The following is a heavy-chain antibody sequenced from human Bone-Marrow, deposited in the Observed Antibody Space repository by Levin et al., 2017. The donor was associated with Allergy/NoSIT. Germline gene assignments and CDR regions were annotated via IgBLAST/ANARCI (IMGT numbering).Heavy chain of an antibody. CDR3: AKVRYQLLSDYYYGLDV. J-gene: IGHJ6*02. CDR2: ISWNSDTI. Sequence: SLKISCAASGFTFDDYAMHWVRQAPGKGLEWVSGISWNSDTIDYADSVKGRFTISRDNAKKSLYLQMNSLTGEDTALYYCAKVRYQLLSDYYYGLDVWGQGTTVTVSS. D-gene: IGHD2-2*01. V-gene: IGHV3-9*01. CDR1: GFTFDDYA.